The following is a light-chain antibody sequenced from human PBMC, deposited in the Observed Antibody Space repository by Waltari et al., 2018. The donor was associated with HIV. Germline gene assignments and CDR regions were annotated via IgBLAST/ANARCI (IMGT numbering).Light chain of an antibody. CDR3: QSYDSSNFWV. Sequence: NFMLTQPHPVSESPGKTVTISCTRSNGHIARNYVQWYQLRPGTSPTTVIYEDKQRPSGVPDRFSGSIDSSSNSASLTISGLKTEDEADYYCQSYDSSNFWVFGGGTKLTVL. J-gene: IGLJ3*02. CDR2: EDK. V-gene: IGLV6-57*01. CDR1: NGHIARNY.